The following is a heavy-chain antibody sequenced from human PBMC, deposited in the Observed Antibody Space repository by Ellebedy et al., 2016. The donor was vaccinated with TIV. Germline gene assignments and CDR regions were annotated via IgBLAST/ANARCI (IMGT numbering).Heavy chain of an antibody. CDR1: EFTFSSFA. Sequence: GGSLRLXXAASEFTFSSFAMSWVRQAPGKGLEWVSTVSGSGDSTYYAHSVKGRFTISRENSKNTLYLQMNSLRAEDTAVYYCTKPYDSSGYHHVVDYWGHGTLVTVSS. J-gene: IGHJ4*01. CDR3: TKPYDSSGYHHVVDY. D-gene: IGHD6-25*01. V-gene: IGHV3-23*01. CDR2: VSGSGDST.